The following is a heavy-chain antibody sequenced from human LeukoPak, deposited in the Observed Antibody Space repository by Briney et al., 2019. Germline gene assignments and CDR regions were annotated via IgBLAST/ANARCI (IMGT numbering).Heavy chain of an antibody. Sequence: GGSLRLSCTVSGFTVSINSMSWVRQAPGKGLEWVSFIYSGGNTHYSDSVKGRFTISRDNSKNTLYLQMNSLRAEDTAVYYCARRATTERGHSYGLDFWGQGTLVTVSS. CDR2: IYSGGNT. CDR1: GFTVSINS. V-gene: IGHV3-53*01. D-gene: IGHD5-18*01. J-gene: IGHJ4*02. CDR3: ARRATTERGHSYGLDF.